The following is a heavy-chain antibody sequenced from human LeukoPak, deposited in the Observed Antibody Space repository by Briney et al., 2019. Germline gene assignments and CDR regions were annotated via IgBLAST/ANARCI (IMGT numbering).Heavy chain of an antibody. CDR2: IYSGGAT. J-gene: IGHJ4*02. Sequence: PGGSLRLSCAASGFTVNTNYRSWVRQAPGKGLEWVAVIYSGGATYYAHSAKGRVTISRDNSKNKLSLQMNTLRAEDTAWYCCERGGSGYYYFDYWGQGTLVTVSS. D-gene: IGHD3-22*01. V-gene: IGHV3-66*02. CDR1: GFTVNTNY. CDR3: ERGGSGYYYFDY.